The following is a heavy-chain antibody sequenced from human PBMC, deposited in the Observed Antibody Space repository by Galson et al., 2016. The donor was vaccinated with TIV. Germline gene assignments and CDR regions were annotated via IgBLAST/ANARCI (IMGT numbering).Heavy chain of an antibody. D-gene: IGHD3-3*01. CDR1: GFTFSGYG. CDR2: MSNDGSNK. J-gene: IGHJ6*02. CDR3: AKENRGGFKFWHYYGMDV. V-gene: IGHV3-30*18. Sequence: SLRLSCAASGFTFSGYGMHWVRQAPAKGLGWVAIMSNDGSNKYYVDSVKGRFTIPRDNSKNTLYLQMNSLRIEDTAVYYCAKENRGGFKFWHYYGMDVWGQGTTVTVSS.